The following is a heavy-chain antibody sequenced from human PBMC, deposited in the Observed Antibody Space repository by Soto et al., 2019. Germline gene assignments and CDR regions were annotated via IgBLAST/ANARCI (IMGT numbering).Heavy chain of an antibody. J-gene: IGHJ4*02. Sequence: EVQLLESGGGLVQPGGSLRLSCAASGFTFSSYAMSWVRQAPGKGLEWVSAISGSGGSTYYADSVKGRFTISRDNSKNTLYLQMNSLRAEDTAVYYCASLGAEWITIFGVVIKDTSNYGSFDYWGQGTLVTVSS. D-gene: IGHD3-3*01. CDR3: ASLGAEWITIFGVVIKDTSNYGSFDY. CDR2: ISGSGGST. CDR1: GFTFSSYA. V-gene: IGHV3-23*01.